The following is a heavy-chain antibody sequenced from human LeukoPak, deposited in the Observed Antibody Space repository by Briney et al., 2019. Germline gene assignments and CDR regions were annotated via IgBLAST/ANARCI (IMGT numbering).Heavy chain of an antibody. J-gene: IGHJ4*02. D-gene: IGHD3-22*01. V-gene: IGHV3-23*01. CDR2: ISGGGDK. Sequence: GGSLRLSCAASGFTFSTYAVSWVRQAPGKGLEWVTTISGGGDKQYADHVKGRFTVSRDDSKNTLYLQMNSLRAEDTALYYCAKDVNSSGYYLGFDYWGQGTLVTVSS. CDR3: AKDVNSSGYYLGFDY. CDR1: GFTFSTYA.